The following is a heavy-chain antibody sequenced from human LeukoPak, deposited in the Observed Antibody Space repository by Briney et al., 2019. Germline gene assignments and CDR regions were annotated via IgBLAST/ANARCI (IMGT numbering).Heavy chain of an antibody. CDR2: IYHSGST. V-gene: IGHV4-30-2*01. CDR1: GGSISSGGYS. J-gene: IGHJ4*02. Sequence: SETLSLTCAVSGGSISSGGYSWSWIRQPPGKGLEWIGYIYHSGSTYYNPSLKSRVTISVDRSKNQFSLKLSSVTAADTAVYYCARAHPVVVAATRLYYFDYWAREPWSPSAQ. CDR3: ARAHPVVVAATRLYYFDY. D-gene: IGHD2-15*01.